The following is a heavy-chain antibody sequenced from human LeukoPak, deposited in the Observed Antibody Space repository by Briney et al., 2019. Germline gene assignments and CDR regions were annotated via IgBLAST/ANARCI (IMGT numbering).Heavy chain of an antibody. Sequence: GGSLRLSCAASGFSFSSYGMSWVRQAPGKGLEWVSFISGSGGGTYYADSVKGRFTISRDNAKNSLYLQMNSLRAEDTAVYYCARGRLAAAGTGYWGQGTLVTVSS. CDR3: ARGRLAAAGTGY. D-gene: IGHD6-13*01. CDR1: GFSFSSYG. CDR2: ISGSGGGT. V-gene: IGHV3-23*01. J-gene: IGHJ4*02.